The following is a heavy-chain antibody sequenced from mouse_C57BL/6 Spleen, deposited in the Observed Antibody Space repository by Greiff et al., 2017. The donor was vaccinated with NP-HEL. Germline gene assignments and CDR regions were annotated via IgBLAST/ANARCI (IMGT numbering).Heavy chain of an antibody. V-gene: IGHV6-6*01. D-gene: IGHD1-1*01. Sequence: EVQLQESGGGLVQPGGSMKLSCAASGFTFSDAWMDWVRQSPEKGLEWVAEIRNKANNHATYYAESVKGRFTISRDDSKSSVYRQMNSLRAEDTGMYYCTRQGIYYYGPFAYWGQGTLVTVSA. CDR3: TRQGIYYYGPFAY. CDR1: GFTFSDAW. J-gene: IGHJ3*01. CDR2: IRNKANNHAT.